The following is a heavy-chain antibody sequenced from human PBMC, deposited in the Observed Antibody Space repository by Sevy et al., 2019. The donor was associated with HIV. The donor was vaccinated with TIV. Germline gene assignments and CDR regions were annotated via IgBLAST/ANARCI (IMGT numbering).Heavy chain of an antibody. CDR1: GFTFHDYT. D-gene: IGHD1-1*01. J-gene: IGHJ4*02. Sequence: GGSLRLSCTASGFTFHDYTMHWVRQAPGKGLEWVSLISWDGGSTYYADSVKGRFTISRDNSKNSLYLQMNSLRTEDTALYYCAKTRNPWDFWTYYSDYWGQGTLVTVSS. CDR3: AKTRNPWDFWTYYSDY. CDR2: ISWDGGST. V-gene: IGHV3-43*01.